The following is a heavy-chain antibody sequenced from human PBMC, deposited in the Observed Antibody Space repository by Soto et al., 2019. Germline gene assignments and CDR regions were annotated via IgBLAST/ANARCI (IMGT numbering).Heavy chain of an antibody. D-gene: IGHD5-18*01. J-gene: IGHJ4*02. CDR3: AKVNEYTYGPLDY. CDR1: GFTFSTYA. Sequence: QPGGSLRLSCAASGFTFSTYAMTWVRQAPGQGLEWVSTISGGGGSTFYADSVKGRFTISRDNSKNTLYLQMNSLRAEDTAVFYCAKVNEYTYGPLDYWGRGTLVTVSS. CDR2: ISGGGGST. V-gene: IGHV3-23*01.